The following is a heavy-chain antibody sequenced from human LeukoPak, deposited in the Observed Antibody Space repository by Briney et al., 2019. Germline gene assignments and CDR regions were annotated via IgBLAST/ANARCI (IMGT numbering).Heavy chain of an antibody. Sequence: PSETLSLTCAVYGVSFSGFYWNWIRQSPGKGLEWIGEINHSGSTNYNPSLKSRLTISVDTSKNQFSLKLRSVTAADTAVYYCARRRRRIVPTETGGLNWFDPWGQGTLVTVSS. J-gene: IGHJ5*02. V-gene: IGHV4-34*01. CDR1: GVSFSGFY. CDR2: INHSGST. CDR3: ARRRRRIVPTETGGLNWFDP. D-gene: IGHD5-12*01.